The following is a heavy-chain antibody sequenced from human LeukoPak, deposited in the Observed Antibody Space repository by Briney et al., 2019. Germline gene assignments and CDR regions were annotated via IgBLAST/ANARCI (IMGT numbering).Heavy chain of an antibody. CDR2: NYTSRSP. V-gene: IGHV4-4*07. Sequence: SETLSLTCTVSGGSISCYCWTWVWQPPGTGLEWMGRNYTSRSPSYSPALQSHFTMSVDTSKSQLPLKVTSVSAADTAVYYWARNFPGRMEDVWGEGTTVIVSS. D-gene: IGHD1-1*01. J-gene: IGHJ6*02. CDR1: GGSISCYC. CDR3: ARNFPGRMEDV.